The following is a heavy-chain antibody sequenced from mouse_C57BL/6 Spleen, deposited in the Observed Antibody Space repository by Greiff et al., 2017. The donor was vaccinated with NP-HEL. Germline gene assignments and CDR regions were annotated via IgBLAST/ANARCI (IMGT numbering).Heavy chain of an antibody. CDR1: GYTFTSYW. CDR2: IDPSDSYT. J-gene: IGHJ1*03. CDR3: ARGRYFDV. V-gene: IGHV1-69*01. Sequence: QVQLQQPGAELVMPGASVKLSCKASGYTFTSYWMHWVKQRPGQGLEWIGEIDPSDSYTNYNQKFKGKSTLTVDKSSSTAYMQLSSLTSEDSAVYYCARGRYFDVWGTGTTGTVSS.